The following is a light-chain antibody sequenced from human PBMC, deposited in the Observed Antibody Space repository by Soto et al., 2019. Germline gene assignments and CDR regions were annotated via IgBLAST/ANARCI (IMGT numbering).Light chain of an antibody. CDR3: VQDDRSRRP. J-gene: IGKJ1*01. CDR1: QSVSSSY. V-gene: IGKV3-20*01. CDR2: CAS. Sequence: EIVLTQSPGTLSLSPAERATLSCRASQSVSSSYLPWYQQKPGQAPRLLICCASSRATGIPDRFSGTGTGKDLTLTISRLVCEDFTVYSNVQDDRSRRPVGQGNKVEIK.